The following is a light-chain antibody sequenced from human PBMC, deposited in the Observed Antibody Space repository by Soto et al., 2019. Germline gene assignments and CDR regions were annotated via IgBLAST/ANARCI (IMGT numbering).Light chain of an antibody. CDR2: DTS. CDR1: QSVSRN. V-gene: IGKV3-15*01. Sequence: EIVMTQSPATLSVSPGERATLSCRASQSVSRNLAWYQQKPGQAPRLLIYDTSTRATGIAARFNGSGSGTEFSLTISSLQSEDFAFFSGHQNIITLDTFGQGTKLEIK. CDR3: HQNIITLDT. J-gene: IGKJ2*01.